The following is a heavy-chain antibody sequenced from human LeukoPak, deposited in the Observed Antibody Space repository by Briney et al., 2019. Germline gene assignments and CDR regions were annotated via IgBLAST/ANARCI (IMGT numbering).Heavy chain of an antibody. CDR2: ISYDGSNK. CDR3: AKDPKDYYYYYMDV. V-gene: IGHV3-30*04. J-gene: IGHJ6*03. CDR1: GFTFSSYA. Sequence: GGSLRLPCAASGFTFSSYAMHWVRQAPGKGLEWVAVISYDGSNKYYADSVKGRFTISRDNSKNTLYLQMNSLRAEDTAVYYCAKDPKDYYYYYMDVWGKGTTVTISS.